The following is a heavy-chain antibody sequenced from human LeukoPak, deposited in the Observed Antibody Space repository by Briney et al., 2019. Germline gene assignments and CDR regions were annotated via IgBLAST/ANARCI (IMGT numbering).Heavy chain of an antibody. J-gene: IGHJ4*02. D-gene: IGHD6-19*01. V-gene: IGHV3-7*01. CDR3: ARDKGGGSMAGSNLDY. Sequence: PGGSLRLSCAASGFTFSSYAMSWVRQAPGKGLEWVANIKQDGSESRYVDSVKGRFTISRDNAKNSLYLQMNSLRGEDTAVYYCARDKGGGSMAGSNLDYWGQGNLVTVSS. CDR1: GFTFSSYA. CDR2: IKQDGSES.